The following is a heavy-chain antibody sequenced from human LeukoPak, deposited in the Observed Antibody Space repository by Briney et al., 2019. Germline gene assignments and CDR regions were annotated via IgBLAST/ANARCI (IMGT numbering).Heavy chain of an antibody. Sequence: ASVKVSCKASGYTFTSYGISWVRQAPGQGLEWMGWISAYNGNTNYAQKLQGRVIMTTDTSTSTAYMELRSLRSDDTAVYYCAREIDDYYYFDYWGQGTLVTVSS. CDR2: ISAYNGNT. D-gene: IGHD4-11*01. V-gene: IGHV1-18*01. CDR3: AREIDDYYYFDY. J-gene: IGHJ4*02. CDR1: GYTFTSYG.